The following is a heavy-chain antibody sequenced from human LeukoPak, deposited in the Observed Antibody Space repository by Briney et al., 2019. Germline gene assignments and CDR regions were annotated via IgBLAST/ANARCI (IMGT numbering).Heavy chain of an antibody. CDR3: ARGIVLMVYDNY. Sequence: GGSLRLSCAASGFIFSNFAMHWVRQAPGKGLEWVAVISSDGTYKFYTDSVKGRFTISRDNSKNSLYLQMNSLRAEDTAVYYCARGIVLMVYDNYWGQGTLVTVSS. CDR2: ISSDGTYK. V-gene: IGHV3-30-3*01. D-gene: IGHD2-8*01. CDR1: GFIFSNFA. J-gene: IGHJ4*02.